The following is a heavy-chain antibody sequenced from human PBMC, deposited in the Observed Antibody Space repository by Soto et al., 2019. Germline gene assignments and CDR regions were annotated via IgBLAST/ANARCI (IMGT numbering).Heavy chain of an antibody. CDR1: GGSVNSYY. CDR3: ARDISASDGDY. CDR2: IFYSGST. J-gene: IGHJ4*02. D-gene: IGHD2-21*01. Sequence: SETLSLTCTVSGGSVNSYYWSWIRQPPGKGLEWIGYIFYSGSTKSNPSLKSRVTMSVDMSKNQFSLRLTSVTAADTAVYYCARDISASDGDYWGQGTLVTVSS. V-gene: IGHV4-59*02.